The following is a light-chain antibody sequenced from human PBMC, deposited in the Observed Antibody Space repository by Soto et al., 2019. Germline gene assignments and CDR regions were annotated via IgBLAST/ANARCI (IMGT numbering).Light chain of an antibody. V-gene: IGKV3-20*01. CDR3: QQYDRSPRT. Sequence: EIVLTQSPGTLSLSPGERATLSCRASQIVGDNSLTWYQQRPGQAPRVLFYGASNRATGIPDRFSGSGFGTDFTLTISSLEPEDFAMYYCQQYDRSPRTFGQGTRVEIK. J-gene: IGKJ1*01. CDR1: QIVGDNS. CDR2: GAS.